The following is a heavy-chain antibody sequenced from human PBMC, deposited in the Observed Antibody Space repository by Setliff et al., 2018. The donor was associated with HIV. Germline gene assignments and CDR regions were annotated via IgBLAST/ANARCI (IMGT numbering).Heavy chain of an antibody. Sequence: GGSLRLSCAASGFTVSTNYVSWVRQAPGKGLEWVSGMNWNGDALGYADAVKGRFTISRDNSKNTLSVQRNSLRADDTAIYYCVRGVERAYRESNFDYWGQGILVTVSS. J-gene: IGHJ4*02. CDR1: GFTVSTNY. CDR2: MNWNGDAL. CDR3: VRGVERAYRESNFDY. D-gene: IGHD3-10*01. V-gene: IGHV3-20*04.